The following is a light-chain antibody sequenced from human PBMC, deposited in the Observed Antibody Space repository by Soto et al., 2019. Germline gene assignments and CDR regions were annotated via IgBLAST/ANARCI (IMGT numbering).Light chain of an antibody. CDR3: QQYYSTPIT. V-gene: IGKV4-1*01. CDR1: QSVLYSSNNKNY. CDR2: WAS. Sequence: DIVMTQSPDSLAVSLGERATINCKSSQSVLYSSNNKNYLAWYQQKPGQPPKLLIYWASTRESGVPDRFSGSGSGTDFPLTISSLQAEDVAVYYCQQYYSTPITFGPGTKVAIK. J-gene: IGKJ3*01.